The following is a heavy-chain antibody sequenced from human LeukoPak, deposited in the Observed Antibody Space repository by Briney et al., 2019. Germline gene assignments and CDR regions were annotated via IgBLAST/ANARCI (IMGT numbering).Heavy chain of an antibody. Sequence: PSETLSLTCTVSGGSISSYYWSWIRQPAGKGLEWIGRIYTSGSTNYNPSLKSRVTMSVDTSKNQFSLKLSSVAAADTAVYYCARARYYDYVWGSYPPYFDYWGQGTLVTVSS. CDR1: GGSISSYY. CDR2: IYTSGST. CDR3: ARARYYDYVWGSYPPYFDY. D-gene: IGHD3-16*02. V-gene: IGHV4-4*07. J-gene: IGHJ4*02.